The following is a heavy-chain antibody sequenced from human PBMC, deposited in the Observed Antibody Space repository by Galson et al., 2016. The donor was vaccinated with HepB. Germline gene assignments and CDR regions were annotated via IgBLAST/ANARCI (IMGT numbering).Heavy chain of an antibody. V-gene: IGHV3-23*01. CDR3: AKEAYCGGDCWDCFDY. D-gene: IGHD2-21*02. Sequence: SLRLSCAVSGFTFSTYAMSWVRQAPGKGLEWVSGISSRGRTYYGDSVKGRFTISRDNSNDMLYLQMDSLRAEDTAVYYCAKEAYCGGDCWDCFDYWGQWVLFTVSS. J-gene: IGHJ4*02. CDR2: ISSRGRT. CDR1: GFTFSTYA.